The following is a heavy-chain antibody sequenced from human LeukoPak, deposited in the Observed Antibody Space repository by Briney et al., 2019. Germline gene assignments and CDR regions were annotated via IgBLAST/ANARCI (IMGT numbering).Heavy chain of an antibody. CDR3: ATEGPYDYVWGSYRFDY. CDR1: GYTFTGYY. V-gene: IGHV7-4-1*02. CDR2: INTNTGNP. D-gene: IGHD3-16*02. J-gene: IGHJ4*02. Sequence: ASVKVSCKASGYTFTGYYMHWVRQAPGQGLEWMGWINTNTGNPTYAQGFTGRFVFSLDTSVSTAYLQISSLKAEDTAVYYCATEGPYDYVWGSYRFDYWGQGTLVTVSS.